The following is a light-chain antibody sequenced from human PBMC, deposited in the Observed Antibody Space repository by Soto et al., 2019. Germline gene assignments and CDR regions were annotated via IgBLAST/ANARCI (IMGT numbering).Light chain of an antibody. CDR2: GDT. J-gene: IGLJ1*01. CDR3: QSYDNSLSGPV. CDR1: SSNIGAGYD. Sequence: QSVLTQPPSVSVAPGQRVTISCTGSSSNIGAGYDAHWYQQLPGKVPKLLIYGDTNRPSGVPDRFSGSKSGTSASLAITGLQPEDEADYYCQSYDNSLSGPVFGPGTKLTVL. V-gene: IGLV1-40*01.